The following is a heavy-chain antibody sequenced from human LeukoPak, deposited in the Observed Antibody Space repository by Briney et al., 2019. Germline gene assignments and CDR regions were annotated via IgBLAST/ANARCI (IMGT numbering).Heavy chain of an antibody. CDR1: GYTLTELS. CDR2: FDPEGGET. D-gene: IGHD3-3*01. CDR3: ATIQPARYDFWSGYPPFDP. V-gene: IGHV1-24*01. J-gene: IGHJ5*02. Sequence: ASVKVSCKVSGYTLTELSMHWVRQAPGKGLEWMGGFDPEGGETIYAQKFQGRVTMTEDTSTDTAYMELSSLRSEDTAVYYCATIQPARYDFWSGYPPFDPWGQGTLVTVSS.